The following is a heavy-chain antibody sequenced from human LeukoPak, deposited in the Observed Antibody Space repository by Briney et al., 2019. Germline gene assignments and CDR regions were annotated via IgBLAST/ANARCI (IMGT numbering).Heavy chain of an antibody. CDR2: INSDGSST. Sequence: GGSLRLSCAASGFTLSSYWMHWVRQAPGKGLVWVSRINSDGSSTTYADSVKGRFTISRDNARNTLYLQMNSLRAEDTGVYYCARIASHSSSWYDGGYWGQGTMVTVSS. V-gene: IGHV3-74*01. D-gene: IGHD6-13*01. CDR1: GFTLSSYW. J-gene: IGHJ4*02. CDR3: ARIASHSSSWYDGGY.